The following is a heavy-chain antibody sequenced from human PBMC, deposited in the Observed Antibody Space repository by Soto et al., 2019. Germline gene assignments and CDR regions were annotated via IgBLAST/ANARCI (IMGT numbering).Heavy chain of an antibody. CDR2: IDPGDSST. CDR3: ARLEKWYYNYYGLDV. D-gene: IGHD1-26*01. Sequence: GESLKIACQGSRYSFTTYWISWVRQMPGKGLEWMGKIDPGDSSTNYSPSFRGHITISVDRSINTAHLQFSSLKAADTAVYYCARLEKWYYNYYGLDVWGQGTMVTVSS. V-gene: IGHV5-10-1*01. J-gene: IGHJ6*02. CDR1: RYSFTTYW.